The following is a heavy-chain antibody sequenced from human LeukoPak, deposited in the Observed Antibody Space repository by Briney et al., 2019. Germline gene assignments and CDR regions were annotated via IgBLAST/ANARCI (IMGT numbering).Heavy chain of an antibody. D-gene: IGHD1-26*01. V-gene: IGHV4-4*07. CDR1: GGSISSFY. Sequence: PSETLSLTCTVSGGSISSFYWSWIRKPAGKGLEWIGRLSTSGSTNYNPSLKSRVTMSVDTSKNQFSLNLTSVTAADTAVYYCAREVGATARSFDYWGLGTLVTVSS. CDR3: AREVGATARSFDY. CDR2: LSTSGST. J-gene: IGHJ4*02.